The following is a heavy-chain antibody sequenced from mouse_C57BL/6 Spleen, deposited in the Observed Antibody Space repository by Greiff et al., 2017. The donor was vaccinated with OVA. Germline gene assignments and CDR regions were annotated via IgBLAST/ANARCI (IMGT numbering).Heavy chain of an antibody. CDR3: ARDGSS. J-gene: IGHJ4*01. D-gene: IGHD1-1*01. CDR1: GYTFTSYW. V-gene: IGHV1-69*01. Sequence: QVQLQQPGAELVMPGASVKLSCKASGYTFTSYWMHWVKQRPGQGLEWIGEIDPSDSYTNYNQKFKGKSTLTVDKSSSTAYMQLSSLTSEDSAVYYCARDGSSWGQGTSVTVSS. CDR2: IDPSDSYT.